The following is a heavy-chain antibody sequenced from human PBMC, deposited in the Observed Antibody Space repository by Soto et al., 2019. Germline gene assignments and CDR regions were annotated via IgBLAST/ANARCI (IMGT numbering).Heavy chain of an antibody. D-gene: IGHD3-9*01. CDR1: GFTVSSNY. Sequence: GVLRLSCAASGFTVSSNYMSWVRQAPGKGLEWVSVIYSGGSTYYADSVKGRFTISRDNSKNTLYLQMNSLRAEDTAVYYCAREPRYYDILTGYYRPHDAFDIWGQGTMVTVSS. J-gene: IGHJ3*02. CDR3: AREPRYYDILTGYYRPHDAFDI. V-gene: IGHV3-66*01. CDR2: IYSGGST.